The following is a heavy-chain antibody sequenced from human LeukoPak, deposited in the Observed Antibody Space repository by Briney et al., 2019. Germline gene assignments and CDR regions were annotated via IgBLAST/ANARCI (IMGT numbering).Heavy chain of an antibody. D-gene: IGHD5-18*01. CDR1: GGTFSSYA. J-gene: IGHJ4*02. V-gene: IGHV1-69*05. CDR3: ARGGYSYGYGFDY. CDR2: IIPIYGTA. Sequence: GASVKVSCKASGGTFSSYAISWVRQAPGQGLEWMGRIIPIYGTANYAQKFQGRVTFTTDESTSTAYMELSSLRSEDTAVYYCARGGYSYGYGFDYWGQGTLVTVSS.